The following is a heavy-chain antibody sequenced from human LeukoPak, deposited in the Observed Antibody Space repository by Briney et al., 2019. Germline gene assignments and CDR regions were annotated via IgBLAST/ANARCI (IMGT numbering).Heavy chain of an antibody. J-gene: IGHJ4*02. Sequence: SETLSPTCAVYGGSFSGYYWSWIRQPPGKGLEWIGEINHSGSTNYNPSLKSRVTISVDTSKNQFSLKLSSVTAADTAVYYCARGGSGYYGSGSYSQHIDYWGQGTLVTVSS. CDR3: ARGGSGYYGSGSYSQHIDY. V-gene: IGHV4-34*01. CDR2: INHSGST. D-gene: IGHD3-10*01. CDR1: GGSFSGYY.